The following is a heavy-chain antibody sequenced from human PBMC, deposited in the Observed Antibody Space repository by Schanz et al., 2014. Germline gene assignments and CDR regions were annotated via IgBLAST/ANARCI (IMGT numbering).Heavy chain of an antibody. J-gene: IGHJ2*01. V-gene: IGHV1-69*02. CDR1: GGTFSSDT. Sequence: QVHLVQSGAEVKKPGSSVKVSCKASGGTFSSDTFSWVRQAPGQGLEWMGRIVPIAGITNYAQRFQGRVTITADKSSDTAYMELSSLRSDDTAVYYCARLSVAGRPHVNYWYFDLWGRGTLVTVSS. D-gene: IGHD6-19*01. CDR3: ARLSVAGRPHVNYWYFDL. CDR2: IVPIAGIT.